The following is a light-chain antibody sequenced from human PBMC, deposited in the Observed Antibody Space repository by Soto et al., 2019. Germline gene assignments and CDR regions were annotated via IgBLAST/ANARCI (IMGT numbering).Light chain of an antibody. CDR1: SSNIGSNT. CDR3: AAWDDSLNGVV. CDR2: SNN. J-gene: IGLJ2*01. V-gene: IGLV1-44*01. Sequence: VLTQPPSAXXXXXXXXXXXCSGSSSNIGSNTVNWYQQLPGTAPKLLIYSNNQRPSGVPDRFSGSKSGTSASLAISGLQSEDEADYYCAAWDDSLNGVVFGGGTKLTVL.